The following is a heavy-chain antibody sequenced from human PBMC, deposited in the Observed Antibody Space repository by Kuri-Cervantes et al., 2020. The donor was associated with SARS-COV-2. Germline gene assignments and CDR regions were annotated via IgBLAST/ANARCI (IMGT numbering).Heavy chain of an antibody. CDR1: GYSIRDGYY. CDR2: IYHTGST. Sequence: GSLRLSCTVSGYSIRDGYYWGWIRQPPGKGLEWIGSIYHTGSTYHNPSLNSRITMSVDASKNQFSLKLSSVTAADTAVYYCARDLGGRLDYWGQGTLVTVSS. CDR3: ARDLGGRLDY. V-gene: IGHV4-38-2*02. J-gene: IGHJ4*02. D-gene: IGHD1-26*01.